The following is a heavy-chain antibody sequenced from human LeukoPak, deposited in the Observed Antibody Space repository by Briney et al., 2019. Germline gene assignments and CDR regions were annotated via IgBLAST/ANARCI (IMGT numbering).Heavy chain of an antibody. CDR3: ARDRRIYDSSGYYPDAFDI. V-gene: IGHV3-20*04. Sequence: GGSLRLSCAASGFTFDDYGMSWVRQAPGKGLEWVSGITWNGGSTGYADSVKGRFTISRDNAKNSLYLQMNSLRAEDTAVYYCARDRRIYDSSGYYPDAFDIWGQGTMVTVSS. J-gene: IGHJ3*02. CDR2: ITWNGGST. CDR1: GFTFDDYG. D-gene: IGHD3-22*01.